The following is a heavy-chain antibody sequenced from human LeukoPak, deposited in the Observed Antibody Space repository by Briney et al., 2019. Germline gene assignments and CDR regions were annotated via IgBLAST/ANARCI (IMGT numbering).Heavy chain of an antibody. CDR2: IYNTGST. CDR3: ARWFCSENNCYYDY. CDR1: GFTVSNNY. Sequence: GGSLRLSCAASGFTVSNNYMSWVRQAPGKGLEWVSFIYNTGSTYYADYVKGRFTISRDNSKNTLYLQMNSLRAEDTAVYYCARWFCSENNCYYDYWGQGTLATVSS. J-gene: IGHJ4*02. D-gene: IGHD2-15*01. V-gene: IGHV3-53*01.